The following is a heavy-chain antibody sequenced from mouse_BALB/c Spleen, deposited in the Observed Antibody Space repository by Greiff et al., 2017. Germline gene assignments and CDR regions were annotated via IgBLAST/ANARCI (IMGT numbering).Heavy chain of an antibody. J-gene: IGHJ2*01. D-gene: IGHD2-10*01. CDR1: GYTFTSYW. Sequence: QVQLKQSGAELAKPGASVKMSCKASGYTFTSYWMHWVKQRPGQGLEWIGYINPSTGYTEYNQKFKDKATLTADKSSSTAYMQLSSLTSEDSAVYYCAPYYGNYFDYWGQGTTLTVSS. V-gene: IGHV1-7*01. CDR3: APYYGNYFDY. CDR2: INPSTGYT.